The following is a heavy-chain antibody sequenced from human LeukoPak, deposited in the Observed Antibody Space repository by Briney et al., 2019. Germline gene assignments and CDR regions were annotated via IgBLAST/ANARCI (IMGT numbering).Heavy chain of an antibody. CDR3: ARSRSGNFFGD. V-gene: IGHV3-48*01. D-gene: IGHD3-3*01. CDR1: GFTVSSNY. Sequence: HPGGSLRLSCAASGFTVSSNYMSWVRQAPGKGLEWVSYISSSSSTIYYADSVKGRFTISRDNAKNSLYLQMNSLRAEDTAVYYCARSRSGNFFGDWGQGALVTVSS. J-gene: IGHJ4*02. CDR2: ISSSSSTI.